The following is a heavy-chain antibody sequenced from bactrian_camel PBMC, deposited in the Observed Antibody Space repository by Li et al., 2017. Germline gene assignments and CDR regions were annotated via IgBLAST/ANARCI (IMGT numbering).Heavy chain of an antibody. CDR2: HYTGTATK. Sequence: ESGGGSVQAGGSLRLSCEISLYIYSSYCMGWFRQAPGKERAAVAAHYTGTATKYVADSVKGRFTISQDKGKNMVYLQMNSLKPDDSGTYYCAYESGTTPDLCRRRGPGGYFGQGTQVTVS. V-gene: IGHV3S1*01. CDR1: LYIYSSYC. J-gene: IGHJ4*01. D-gene: IGHD5*01.